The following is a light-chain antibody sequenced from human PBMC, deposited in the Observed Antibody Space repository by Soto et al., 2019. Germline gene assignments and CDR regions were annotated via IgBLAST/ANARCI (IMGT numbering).Light chain of an antibody. V-gene: IGKV1-5*03. CDR2: KAS. Sequence: DIQMTQSPSTLSASIGDRVTITCRTSQSVDSWVAWYQQKPGKAPKLLIYKASSLRTGAPSRFSGSGSGTEFTLTISSLQPDDFATYCCQHYKGYSRMFGQGTKVEIK. CDR3: QHYKGYSRM. J-gene: IGKJ1*01. CDR1: QSVDSW.